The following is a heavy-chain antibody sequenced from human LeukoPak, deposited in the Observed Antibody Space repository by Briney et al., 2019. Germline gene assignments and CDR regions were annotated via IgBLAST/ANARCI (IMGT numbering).Heavy chain of an antibody. CDR3: ARGAGSGGGYYYYYMDV. V-gene: IGHV4-59*11. Sequence: PSETLSLTCTVSGGSISSHYWSWIRQPPGKGLEWIGYIYYSGSTNYNPSLKSRVTISVDTSKNQFSLKLSSVTAADTAVYYCARGAGSGGGYYYYYMDVWGKGTTVTVSS. J-gene: IGHJ6*03. CDR2: IYYSGST. D-gene: IGHD1-14*01. CDR1: GGSISSHY.